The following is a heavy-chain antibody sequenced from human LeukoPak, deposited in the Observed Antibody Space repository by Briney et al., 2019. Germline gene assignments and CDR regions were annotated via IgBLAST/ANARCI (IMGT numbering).Heavy chain of an antibody. D-gene: IGHD2-15*01. CDR3: ARSSGDGDFDY. CDR2: IYYSGST. CDR1: GGSISSSSYY. V-gene: IGHV4-39*07. Sequence: KPSETLSLTCTVSGGSISSSSYYWGWIRQPPGKGLEWIGSIYYSGSTYYNPSLKSRVTISVDTSKNQFSLKLSSVTAADTAVYYCARSSGDGDFDYWGQGTLVTVSS. J-gene: IGHJ4*02.